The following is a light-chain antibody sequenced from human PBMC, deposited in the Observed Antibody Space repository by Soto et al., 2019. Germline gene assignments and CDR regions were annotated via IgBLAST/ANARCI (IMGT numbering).Light chain of an antibody. J-gene: IGKJ1*01. CDR1: QIVSSNF. V-gene: IGKV3-20*01. CDR3: QQYGNSPQT. CDR2: LTS. Sequence: ETVLTQSPGTLSLSPGERATLSCRATQIVSSNFLAWYQQKRGQAPRLLIYLTSSRATGVPDRFSGSGSGTAFTLTISRLEPEDFAVYFCQQYGNSPQTFGRGTRVEV.